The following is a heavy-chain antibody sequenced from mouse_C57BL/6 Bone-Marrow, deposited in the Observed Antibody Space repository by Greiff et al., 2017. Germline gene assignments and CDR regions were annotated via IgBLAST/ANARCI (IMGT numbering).Heavy chain of an antibody. CDR3: AKFITTTRDY. CDR2: IYPGDGDP. CDR1: GYAFSSSW. V-gene: IGHV1-82*01. J-gene: IGHJ2*01. D-gene: IGHD1-1*01. Sequence: QVQLQQSGPELVKPGASVKISCKASGYAFSSSWMNWVKQRPGKGLEWIGRIYPGDGDPNYNGKFKGKATLTADKSSSTAYMQLSSLTSEDSAVYFCAKFITTTRDYWGQGTTLTVSS.